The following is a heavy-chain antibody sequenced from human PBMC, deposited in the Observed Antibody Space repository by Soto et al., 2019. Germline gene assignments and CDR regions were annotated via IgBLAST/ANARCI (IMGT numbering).Heavy chain of an antibody. CDR2: ISAYNGNT. D-gene: IGHD2-15*01. CDR1: GYTFTSYG. Sequence: ASVKVSCKASGYTFTSYGISWVRQAPGQGLEWMGWISAYNGNTNYAQKLQGRVTMTTDTSTSTAYMELRSLRSDDTAVYYCARDIVVVVASTPNYYYYYGMDVWGQGTTVPVSS. V-gene: IGHV1-18*01. CDR3: ARDIVVVVASTPNYYYYYGMDV. J-gene: IGHJ6*02.